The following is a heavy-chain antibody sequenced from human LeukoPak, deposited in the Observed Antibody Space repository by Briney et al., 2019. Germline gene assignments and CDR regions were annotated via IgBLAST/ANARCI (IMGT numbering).Heavy chain of an antibody. V-gene: IGHV1-69*06. CDR2: IIPIFGTA. CDR3: ASNSGRYHYFDY. D-gene: IGHD1-26*01. Sequence: SVKVSCKASGGTFSSYAISWVRQAPGQGLEWMGGIIPIFGTANYAQKFQGRVTITADKSTSTAYMELSSLRSEDTAVYYCASNSGRYHYFDYWGQGTLVTVSS. J-gene: IGHJ4*02. CDR1: GGTFSSYA.